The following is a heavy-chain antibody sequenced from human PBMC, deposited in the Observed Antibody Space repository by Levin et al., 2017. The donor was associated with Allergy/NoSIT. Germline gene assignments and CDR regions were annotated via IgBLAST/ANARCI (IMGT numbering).Heavy chain of an antibody. CDR3: ARDGLSAFYNSLSGYSGDKGYLDY. Sequence: GGSLRLSCEASGFTLDDYWMHWVRQIPGRGLVWVSSIKSDGSRTNYADSVKGRFTLSRDKAKNTLYLQMNSLRVEDTAVYFCARDGLSAFYNSLSGYSGDKGYLDYWGQGTLVTVSS. D-gene: IGHD3-9*01. J-gene: IGHJ4*02. V-gene: IGHV3-74*01. CDR2: IKSDGSRT. CDR1: GFTLDDYW.